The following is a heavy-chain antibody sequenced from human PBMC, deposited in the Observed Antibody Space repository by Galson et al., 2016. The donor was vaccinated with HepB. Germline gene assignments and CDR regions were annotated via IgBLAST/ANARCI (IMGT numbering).Heavy chain of an antibody. D-gene: IGHD2-15*01. Sequence: QSGAEVKKPGESLRISCTASGYSFTNYWIGWVRQMPGEGLEWMGVIYPGDSDLRYNSSFQGHVTISADKSITTAYLQWGSLKASDSAIYFCARRDRDCSGGTCFSRNFDYWGQGTLVSVFS. CDR1: GYSFTNYW. J-gene: IGHJ4*02. CDR2: IYPGDSDL. V-gene: IGHV5-51*01. CDR3: ARRDRDCSGGTCFSRNFDY.